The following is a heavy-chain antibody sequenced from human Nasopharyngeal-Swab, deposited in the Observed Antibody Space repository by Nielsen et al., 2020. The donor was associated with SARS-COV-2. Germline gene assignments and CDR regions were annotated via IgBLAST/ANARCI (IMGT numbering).Heavy chain of an antibody. CDR1: GFIFSGSA. Sequence: GESLKISCAASGFIFSGSAMHWVRQASGKGLEWVGRIGDKDHNYATTYGAAVKGRITISRDDSKNTAFLQMDSLKTEDTALYYCTTDYYFDYWGQGTLVTVSS. J-gene: IGHJ4*02. V-gene: IGHV3-73*01. CDR2: IGDKDHNYAT. CDR3: TTDYYFDY.